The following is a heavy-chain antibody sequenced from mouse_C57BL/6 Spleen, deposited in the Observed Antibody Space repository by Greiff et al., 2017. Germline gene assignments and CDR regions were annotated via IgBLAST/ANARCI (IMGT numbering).Heavy chain of an antibody. CDR3: ARHYSHLGFDY. Sequence: EVQLQQSGPELVKPGASVKIPCKASGYTFTDYNMDWVKQSHGKSLEWIGAINPNNGGTIYNQKFKGKATLTVDKSSSTAYMELRSLTSEDTAVYYCARHYSHLGFDYWGQGTTLTVSS. D-gene: IGHD2-12*01. CDR2: INPNNGGT. V-gene: IGHV1-18*01. J-gene: IGHJ2*01. CDR1: GYTFTDYN.